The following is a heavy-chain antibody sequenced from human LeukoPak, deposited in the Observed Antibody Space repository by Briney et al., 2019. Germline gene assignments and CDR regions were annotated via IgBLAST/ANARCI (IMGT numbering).Heavy chain of an antibody. V-gene: IGHV3-48*01. CDR3: ARNYYDSSGYSDDAFDI. J-gene: IGHJ3*02. CDR2: LSSSSSVI. Sequence: QPGGSLRLSCAASGFTFSTYAMDWVRQAPGKGLEWVSYLSSSSSVIYHADSVKGRFTISRENAKNSLYLQMNSLRAGDTAVYYCARNYYDSSGYSDDAFDIWGQGTMVTVSS. D-gene: IGHD3-22*01. CDR1: GFTFSTYA.